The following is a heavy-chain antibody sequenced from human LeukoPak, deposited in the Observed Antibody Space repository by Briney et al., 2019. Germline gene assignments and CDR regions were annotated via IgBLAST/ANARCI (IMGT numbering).Heavy chain of an antibody. Sequence: PGGSLRLSCAASGFTFSSHSMNWFRQAPGKGLEWVGFIRSKAYGGTTEYAASVKGRFTILRDDSKSIAYLQMNSLKTEDTAVYYCTRVWIGHCSSTSCSNWGQGTLVTVSS. D-gene: IGHD2-2*01. CDR2: IRSKAYGGTT. J-gene: IGHJ4*02. V-gene: IGHV3-49*03. CDR1: GFTFSSHS. CDR3: TRVWIGHCSSTSCSN.